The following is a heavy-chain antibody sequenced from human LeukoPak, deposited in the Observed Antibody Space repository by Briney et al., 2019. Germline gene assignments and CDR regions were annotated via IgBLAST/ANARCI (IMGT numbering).Heavy chain of an antibody. CDR2: ISAYNGNT. D-gene: IGHD3-3*01. V-gene: IGHV1-18*01. CDR1: GYTFTSYG. CDR3: ARYSKFDFWSGYLFSEKYYYYYMDV. Sequence: GASVKVSCKASGYTFTSYGISWVRQAPGQGLEWMGWISAYNGNTNYAQKLQGRVTMTTDTSTSTAYMELRSLRSDDTAVYYCARYSKFDFWSGYLFSEKYYYYYMDVWDKGTTVTVSS. J-gene: IGHJ6*03.